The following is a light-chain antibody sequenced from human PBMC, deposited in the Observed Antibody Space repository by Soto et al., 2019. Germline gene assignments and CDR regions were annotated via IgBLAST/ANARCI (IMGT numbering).Light chain of an antibody. CDR1: QSVGSNY. V-gene: IGKV3-20*01. CDR3: QQYKDWPPLP. J-gene: IGKJ5*01. CDR2: GAS. Sequence: DIVLTLSPCTLSLPPGERDTLYCRASQSVGSNYFAWYQLAPGQAPRLLIYGASSRATGIPDRFSGSGSGTDFTLTISRLEPEDFAVYYCQQYKDWPPLPFGQGTRLAIK.